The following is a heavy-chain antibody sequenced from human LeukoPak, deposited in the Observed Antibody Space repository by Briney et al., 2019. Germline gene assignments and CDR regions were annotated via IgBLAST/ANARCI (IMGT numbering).Heavy chain of an antibody. CDR2: IGIRDDT. CDR1: GFTFRDYD. D-gene: IGHD5/OR15-5a*01. Sequence: GGSLRLSCAASGFTFRDYDMHWVRQVPGRGLEWVSAIGIRDDTHYPDSVKGRFTISRENAKNSLYLQMNTLRDGDTAMYYCIRGGIRVSGIDAFDIWGQGTMVTVYS. V-gene: IGHV3-13*01. J-gene: IGHJ3*02. CDR3: IRGGIRVSGIDAFDI.